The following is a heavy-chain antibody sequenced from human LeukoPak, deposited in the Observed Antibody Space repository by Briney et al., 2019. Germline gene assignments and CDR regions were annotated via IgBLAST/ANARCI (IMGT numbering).Heavy chain of an antibody. CDR2: IFSRSESI. V-gene: IGHV3-21*01. CDR3: ARGGTMVRGAPKTAYYYYGMDV. J-gene: IGHJ6*02. CDR1: GFTFGAYT. Sequence: GGSLRLSCAASGFTFGAYTINWVRQAPGKGLEWVSCIFSRSESILYADSVKGRFTISRDNAKNSLYLQMDSLRVEDTAVYYCARGGTMVRGAPKTAYYYYGMDVWGQGTTVTVSS. D-gene: IGHD3-10*01.